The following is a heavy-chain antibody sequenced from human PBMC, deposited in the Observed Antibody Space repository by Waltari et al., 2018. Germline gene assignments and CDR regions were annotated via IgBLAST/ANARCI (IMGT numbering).Heavy chain of an antibody. J-gene: IGHJ6*02. CDR2: ISPIFGTA. Sequence: HVQLVQSGAEVKKPGSSVKVSCKASGGTFSSYAISWVRQAPGQGLEWMGGISPIFGTANYEQRCQGRVTITADESTSTAYMELSSRRSEDTAVYYCASPQGSIYYYYGMDVWGQGTTVTVSS. CDR3: ASPQGSIYYYYGMDV. V-gene: IGHV1-69*12. CDR1: GGTFSSYA.